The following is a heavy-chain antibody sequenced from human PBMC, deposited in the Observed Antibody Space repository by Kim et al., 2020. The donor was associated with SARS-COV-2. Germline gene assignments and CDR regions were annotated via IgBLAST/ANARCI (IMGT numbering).Heavy chain of an antibody. CDR1: GGSISSHY. V-gene: IGHV4-59*11. D-gene: IGHD6-19*01. CDR3: ARGPSAWRFDP. Sequence: SETLSLTCSVSGGSISSHYWSWIRRPPGEGLELLGYIYFTGSTNYNPSLKSRVTISVDTSKNQFFLKVTSVTAADTAVCYCARGPSAWRFDPWGQGTLVIVSS. CDR2: IYFTGST. J-gene: IGHJ5*02.